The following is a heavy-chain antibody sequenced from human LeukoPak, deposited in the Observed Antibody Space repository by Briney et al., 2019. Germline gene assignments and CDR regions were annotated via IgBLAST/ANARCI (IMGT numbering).Heavy chain of an antibody. J-gene: IGHJ4*02. CDR3: ARYGNDYGDYGDYATDY. CDR1: GFSISLYW. Sequence: GGSLRLSCAASGFSISLYWMTWVRQAPGKGLEWVANLKQDGSEKYYVDSVKGRFTISRDNAKNSLYLQMNSLRAEDTALYYCARYGNDYGDYGDYATDYCGQGTLVTVSS. V-gene: IGHV3-7*03. CDR2: LKQDGSEK. D-gene: IGHD4-17*01.